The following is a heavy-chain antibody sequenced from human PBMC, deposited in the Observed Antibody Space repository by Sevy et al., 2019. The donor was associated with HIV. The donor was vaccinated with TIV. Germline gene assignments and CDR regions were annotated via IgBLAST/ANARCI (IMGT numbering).Heavy chain of an antibody. CDR1: GFTFRNYA. J-gene: IGHJ3*02. V-gene: IGHV3-23*01. Sequence: GGSLGLSCAASGFTFRNYAMSYVRQTPGKGLEWVSSISGPGALTYYADSVKGRFTISRDNSKNTLFLKMNSLRAEDTALYYCARGDEPATDYADYVPNAFDIWGQGTMVTVSS. CDR2: ISGPGALT. CDR3: ARGDEPATDYADYVPNAFDI. D-gene: IGHD4-17*01.